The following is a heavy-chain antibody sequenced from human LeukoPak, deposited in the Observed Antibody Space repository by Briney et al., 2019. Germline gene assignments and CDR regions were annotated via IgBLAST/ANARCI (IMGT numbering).Heavy chain of an antibody. Sequence: PSETLSLTCSVSGGSMSNYYWTWMRQPPGKGLEWVGYIYYSGSPNYNPSLKSRVTISVDTSKNQFSLKLSSVTAADTAVYYCARLRDYDSGTYYNDYWGQGTLVTVSS. J-gene: IGHJ4*02. CDR1: GGSMSNYY. CDR2: IYYSGSP. V-gene: IGHV4-59*08. CDR3: ARLRDYDSGTYYNDY. D-gene: IGHD3-10*01.